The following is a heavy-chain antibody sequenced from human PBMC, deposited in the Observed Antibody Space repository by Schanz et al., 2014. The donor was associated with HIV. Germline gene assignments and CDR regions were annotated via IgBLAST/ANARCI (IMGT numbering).Heavy chain of an antibody. Sequence: QEQLVESGGGVVQPGRSLRLSCVASGFNFNSYGMHWVRQAPGKGLEWVAVISYDGINKYYEDSVKGRLTISRDNSKNTLYLQMNSLRAEDTAVYYCVRLMSSDYDFYHYGMDVWGQGALVTVSS. J-gene: IGHJ6*02. D-gene: IGHD4-17*01. V-gene: IGHV3-30*03. CDR2: ISYDGINK. CDR1: GFNFNSYG. CDR3: VRLMSSDYDFYHYGMDV.